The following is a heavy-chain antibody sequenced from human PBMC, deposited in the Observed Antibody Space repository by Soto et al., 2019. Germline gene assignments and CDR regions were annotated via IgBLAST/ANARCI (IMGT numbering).Heavy chain of an antibody. CDR3: ARGDTPMITGMDSFDI. CDR1: GFTFSRYW. Sequence: LRLSCAASGFTFSRYWMNWVRQAPGKGLEWAANIKQDGTEKNYVDSVKGRFTISRDNARKSLYLQMDSLRAEDTAVYFCARGDTPMITGMDSFDIWGQGTMVT. D-gene: IGHD5-18*01. V-gene: IGHV3-7*01. J-gene: IGHJ3*02. CDR2: IKQDGTEK.